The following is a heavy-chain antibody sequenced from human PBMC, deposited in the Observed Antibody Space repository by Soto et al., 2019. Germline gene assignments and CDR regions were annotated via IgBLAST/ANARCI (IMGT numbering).Heavy chain of an antibody. D-gene: IGHD6-19*01. CDR2: IYHNGNT. J-gene: IGHJ4*02. Sequence: SETLSLTCAVSGDSLSSNVWWSWVRQPSGKGLEWIGEIYHNGNTNYNPSLKSRVTMSVDKSKNQFSLMLNSVTAATTAIYYCARDSAVPGETDRFDSWGQGTQVTVSS. V-gene: IGHV4-4*02. CDR3: ARDSAVPGETDRFDS. CDR1: GDSLSSNVW.